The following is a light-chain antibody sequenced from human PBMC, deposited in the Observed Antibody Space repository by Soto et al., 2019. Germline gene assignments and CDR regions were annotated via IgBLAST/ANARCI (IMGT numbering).Light chain of an antibody. Sequence: QSVLTQPASVSGSPRQSITISCTGTSSDVGSYNLVSWYQQHPGKAPKLMIYEGSKRPSGVSNRFSGSKSGNTASLTISGLQAEDEADYYCCSYAGSSTFYVVFGGGTQLTVL. V-gene: IGLV2-23*01. CDR3: CSYAGSSTFYVV. CDR1: SSDVGSYNL. CDR2: EGS. J-gene: IGLJ2*01.